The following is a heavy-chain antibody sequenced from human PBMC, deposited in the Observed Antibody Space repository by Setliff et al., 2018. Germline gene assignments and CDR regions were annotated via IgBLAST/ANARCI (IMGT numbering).Heavy chain of an antibody. CDR3: AHRGGYGADSLYYFDV. V-gene: IGHV2-5*02. J-gene: IGHJ4*02. Sequence: SGPTLVNPTQTLTLTCSFSGFSLRYSGMAVGWIRQPPGKALEWLALIYWDDVKRYSPFLKNRLTITQDTSKNQVVLTLTNMDPVDTATYYCAHRGGYGADSLYYFDVWGQGTLVTVSS. CDR1: GFSLRYSGMA. D-gene: IGHD3-10*01. CDR2: IYWDDVK.